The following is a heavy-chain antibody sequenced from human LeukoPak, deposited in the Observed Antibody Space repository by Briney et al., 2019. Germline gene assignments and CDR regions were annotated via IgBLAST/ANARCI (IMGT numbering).Heavy chain of an antibody. CDR1: GLTVSNNY. CDR2: IYSGGST. CDR3: ARRRRRGWDSYGYFFDY. D-gene: IGHD5-18*01. V-gene: IGHV3-66*02. Sequence: GGSLRLSCAASGLTVSNNYMSWVRQAPGKGLEWGSLIYSGGSTYYADCVKGRFTVSRDNSNNTLYLQMNSLKAGDTAGYYCARRRRRGWDSYGYFFDYWGQGTLVTVSS. J-gene: IGHJ4*02.